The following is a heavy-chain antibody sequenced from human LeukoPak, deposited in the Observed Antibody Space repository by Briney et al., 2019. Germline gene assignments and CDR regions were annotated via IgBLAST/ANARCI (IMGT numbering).Heavy chain of an antibody. D-gene: IGHD2-2*02. CDR1: FPVTNGFH. CDR2: DHHTGTT. CDR3: AKGIPFDF. V-gene: IGHV4-38-2*02. J-gene: IGHJ4*02. Sequence: PSDTLSLLCSLSFPVTNGFHWPWIRQPPGRGRVFMGYDHHTGTTYYTPSLNSRATISVDTSKYQFSLRLTSVTAADTAVYFCAKGIPFDFWGQGRLVTVSS.